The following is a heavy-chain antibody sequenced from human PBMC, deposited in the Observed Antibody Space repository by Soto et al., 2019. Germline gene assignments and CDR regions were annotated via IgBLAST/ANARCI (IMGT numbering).Heavy chain of an antibody. J-gene: IGHJ6*02. CDR1: GYTFTAYH. CDR3: VTTSGHYRSGWQTLDV. D-gene: IGHD6-19*01. CDR2: LNPYSGAT. Sequence: ASVKVSCKASGYTFTAYHVHWVGQAPGQGLEWMGWLNPYSGATNYEQKFQGSVSLSTDTSSSTAYMEMSSLKSDDTATFYGVTTSGHYRSGWQTLDVWG. V-gene: IGHV1-2*02.